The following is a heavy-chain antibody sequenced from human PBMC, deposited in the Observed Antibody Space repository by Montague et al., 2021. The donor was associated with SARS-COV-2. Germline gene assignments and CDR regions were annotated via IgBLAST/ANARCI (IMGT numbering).Heavy chain of an antibody. Sequence: SETLSLTCTASSGSLSGYYWYWIRLPPGQGLEWIGFTHYSGTTKSYPTLKSRLNMSLDTSTNQFSLTLNSVTAADTAIYYCARGTAYDHVYYWGQGAPVTVAS. CDR3: ARGTAYDHVYY. J-gene: IGHJ4*02. CDR2: THYSGTT. CDR1: SGSLSGYY. V-gene: IGHV4-59*12. D-gene: IGHD2-8*02.